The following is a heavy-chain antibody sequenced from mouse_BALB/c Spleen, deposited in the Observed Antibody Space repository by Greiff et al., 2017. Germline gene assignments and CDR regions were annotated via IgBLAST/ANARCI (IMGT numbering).Heavy chain of an antibody. CDR3: ARGGYGYGYAMDY. V-gene: IGHV5-6-5*01. D-gene: IGHD2-2*01. CDR2: ISSGGST. Sequence: DVQLQESGGGLVKPGGSLKLSCAASGFTFSSYAMSWVRQTPEKRLEWVASISSGGSTYYPDSVKGRFTISRDNARNILYLQMSSLRSEDTAMYYCARGGYGYGYAMDYWGQGTSVTVSS. CDR1: GFTFSSYA. J-gene: IGHJ4*01.